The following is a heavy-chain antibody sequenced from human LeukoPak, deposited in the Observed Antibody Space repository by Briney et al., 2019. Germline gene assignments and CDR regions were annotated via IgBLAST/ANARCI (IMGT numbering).Heavy chain of an antibody. CDR2: IRYDGSNK. Sequence: GGSLRLSCAASGFTFSSYGMHWVRQAPGKGLEWVAFIRYDGSNKYYADSVKGRFTISRDNSKNTLYLQMNSLRAEHTAVYYCAKIPPLLYFPKDPLSIYYWRRGTLVTVSS. D-gene: IGHD2-2*02. J-gene: IGHJ4*02. CDR1: GFTFSSYG. CDR3: AKIPPLLYFPKDPLSIYY. V-gene: IGHV3-30*02.